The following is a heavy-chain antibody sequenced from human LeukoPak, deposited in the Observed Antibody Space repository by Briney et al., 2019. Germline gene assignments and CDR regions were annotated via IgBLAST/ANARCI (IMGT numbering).Heavy chain of an antibody. CDR3: ARAQIYYDILTGPFDY. D-gene: IGHD3-9*01. Sequence: GGSLRLSLAASGFNFSSSWMSWVRQAPGNGLESVANIKQDGSERYYVDSVKGRFTISRDNAKNLLYLQMNSLRAEDTAVYYCARAQIYYDILTGPFDYWGQGTLVTVSS. V-gene: IGHV3-7*01. J-gene: IGHJ4*02. CDR2: IKQDGSER. CDR1: GFNFSSSW.